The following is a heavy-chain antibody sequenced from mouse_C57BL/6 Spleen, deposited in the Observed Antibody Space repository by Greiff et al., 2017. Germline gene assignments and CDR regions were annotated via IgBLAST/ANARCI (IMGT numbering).Heavy chain of an antibody. J-gene: IGHJ2*01. V-gene: IGHV1-59*01. CDR3: ARGEPLDD. Sequence: QVQLQQPGAELVRPGTSVKLSCKASGYTFTSYWMHWVKQRPGQGLEWIGVIDPSDSYTNYNQKFKGKATLTVDTSSSTAYMQLSSLTSEDSAVYYWARGEPLDDWGQGTTLTVSS. CDR1: GYTFTSYW. CDR2: IDPSDSYT.